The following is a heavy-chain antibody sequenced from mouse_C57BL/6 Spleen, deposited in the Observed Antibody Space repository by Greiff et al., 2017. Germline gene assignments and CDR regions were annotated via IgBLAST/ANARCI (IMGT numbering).Heavy chain of an antibody. Sequence: EVKVVESGGGLVQPKGSLKLSCAASGFSFNTYAMNWVRQAPGKGLEWVARIRSKSNNYATYYADSVKDRFTISRDDSESMLYLQMNNLKTEDTAMYYCVSEGTAPFDYWGQGTTLTVSS. V-gene: IGHV10-1*01. D-gene: IGHD1-2*01. J-gene: IGHJ2*01. CDR3: VSEGTAPFDY. CDR1: GFSFNTYA. CDR2: IRSKSNNYAT.